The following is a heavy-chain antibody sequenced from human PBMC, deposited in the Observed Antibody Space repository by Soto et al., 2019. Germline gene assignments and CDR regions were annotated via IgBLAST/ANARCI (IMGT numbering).Heavy chain of an antibody. CDR1: GFTFSDHY. CDR3: ATLPIFGVVTDV. Sequence: PGEPMSLSCSGSGFTFSDHYINWIRPAPGKGLEWISYIDSSGTIRYYADSVRGRFTISRDNARNSVYLQMSSLRAEDTAVYYCATLPIFGVVTDVGGQGTTVTFFS. CDR2: IDSSGTIR. V-gene: IGHV3-11*01. D-gene: IGHD3-3*01. J-gene: IGHJ6*02.